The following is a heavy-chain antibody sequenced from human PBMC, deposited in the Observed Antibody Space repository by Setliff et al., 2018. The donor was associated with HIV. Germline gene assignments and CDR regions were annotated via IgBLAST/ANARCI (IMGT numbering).Heavy chain of an antibody. Sequence: PSETLSLTCTVSGDSITTGVYYWSWIRQPAGQGLEWIGHIYASDNSGNTNYNPSLESRVSMSLDTSKNQFSLKLTSVTAADTAAYFCARTRYYYDSSDRYWVIDSWGPGTLVTVSS. J-gene: IGHJ5*01. CDR1: GDSITTGVYY. CDR2: IYASDNSGNT. D-gene: IGHD3-22*01. CDR3: ARTRYYYDSSDRYWVIDS. V-gene: IGHV4-61*10.